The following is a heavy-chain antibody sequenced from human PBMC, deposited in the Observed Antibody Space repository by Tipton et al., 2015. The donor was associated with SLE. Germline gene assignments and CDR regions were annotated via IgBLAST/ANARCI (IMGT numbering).Heavy chain of an antibody. J-gene: IGHJ4*02. CDR1: GYTFTSYD. CDR3: ARLSAARPYYFDY. D-gene: IGHD6-6*01. V-gene: IGHV1-18*01. Sequence: QVQLVQSGAEVKKPGASVKVSCKASGYTFTSYDINWVRQATGQGLEWMGWMNPNNGNTNYAQKLQGRVTMTTDTSTSTAYMELRSLRSDDTAVYYCARLSAARPYYFDYWGQGTLVTVSS. CDR2: MNPNNGNT.